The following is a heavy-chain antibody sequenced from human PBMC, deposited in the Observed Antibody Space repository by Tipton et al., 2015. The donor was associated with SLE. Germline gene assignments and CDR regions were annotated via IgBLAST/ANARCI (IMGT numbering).Heavy chain of an antibody. CDR3: ARLSYDYIWGSYRGYYYGMDV. CDR2: ISAYNGNT. Sequence: QLVQSGAEVKKPGASVKVSCKASGYTFTSYGINWVRQAPGQGLEWMGWISAYNGNTNYAQKLQGRVTMTTDTSTSTAYMELRSLRSDDTAVYYCARLSYDYIWGSYRGYYYGMDVWGQGTTVTVSS. D-gene: IGHD3-16*02. V-gene: IGHV1-18*01. J-gene: IGHJ6*02. CDR1: GYTFTSYG.